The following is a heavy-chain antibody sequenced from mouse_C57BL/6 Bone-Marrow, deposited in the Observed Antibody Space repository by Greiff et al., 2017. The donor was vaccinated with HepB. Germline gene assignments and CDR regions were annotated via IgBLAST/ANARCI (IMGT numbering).Heavy chain of an antibody. D-gene: IGHD4-1*02. V-gene: IGHV1-82*01. CDR3: AKPQLGRNFDV. Sequence: VQLQQSGPELVKPGASVKISCKASGYAFSSSWMNWVKQRPGKGLEWIGRIYPGDGDTNYNGKFKGKATLTADKSSSTAYMQPSSLTSEDSAVYFCAKPQLGRNFDVWGTGTTVTVSS. CDR1: GYAFSSSW. CDR2: IYPGDGDT. J-gene: IGHJ1*03.